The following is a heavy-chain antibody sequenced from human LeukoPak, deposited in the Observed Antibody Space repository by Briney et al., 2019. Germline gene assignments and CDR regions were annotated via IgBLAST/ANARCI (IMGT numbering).Heavy chain of an antibody. CDR3: ARGRLLQELDY. J-gene: IGHJ4*02. D-gene: IGHD4-4*01. CDR1: GGSSSGYY. Sequence: SETLSLTCAVYGGSSSGYYWSWIRQPPGKGLEWIGEINHSGSTNYNPSLKSRVTISVDTSKNQFSLKLSSVTAADTAVYYCARGRLLQELDYWGQGTLVTVSS. CDR2: INHSGST. V-gene: IGHV4-34*01.